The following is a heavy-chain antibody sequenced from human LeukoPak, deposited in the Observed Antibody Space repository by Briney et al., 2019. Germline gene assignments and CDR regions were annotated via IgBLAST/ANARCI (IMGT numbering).Heavy chain of an antibody. V-gene: IGHV1-18*01. CDR2: ISAYNGNT. CDR1: GYTFTSYG. CDR3: ARGADGNYDSSGYYSRWYFDL. J-gene: IGHJ2*01. D-gene: IGHD3-22*01. Sequence: ASVKVSRKASGYTFTSYGISWVRQAPGQGLEWMGWISAYNGNTNYAQKLQGRVTMTTDTSTSTAYMELRSLRSDDTAVYYCARGADGNYDSSGYYSRWYFDLWGRGTLVTVSS.